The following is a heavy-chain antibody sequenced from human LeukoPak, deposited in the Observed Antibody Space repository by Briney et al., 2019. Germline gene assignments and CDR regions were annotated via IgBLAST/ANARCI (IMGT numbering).Heavy chain of an antibody. D-gene: IGHD6-6*01. J-gene: IGHJ4*02. CDR3: ARAGPPYSSSSWGPPY. Sequence: PGGSLRLSCAASGFKFGDFWMAWVRQTPGKGLEWVADIKEDGSEKYYVDSVKGRFTISRDNNKNSLYLQMNSLRGDDTAVYYCARAGPPYSSSSWGPPYWGQGTLVTVSS. CDR2: IKEDGSEK. V-gene: IGHV3-7*01. CDR1: GFKFGDFW.